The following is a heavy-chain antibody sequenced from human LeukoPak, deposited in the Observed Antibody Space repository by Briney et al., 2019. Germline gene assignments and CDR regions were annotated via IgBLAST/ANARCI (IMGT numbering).Heavy chain of an antibody. CDR3: ARHIRYSGYDTPFDY. D-gene: IGHD5-12*01. V-gene: IGHV4-59*08. CDR1: GGSISSYY. Sequence: SETLSLTCTVSGGSISSYYWSWIRQPPGKGLEWIGYIYYSGSTNYNPSLKSRVAISVDTSKNQFSLKLSSVTAADTAVYYCARHIRYSGYDTPFDYWGQGTLVTVSS. J-gene: IGHJ4*02. CDR2: IYYSGST.